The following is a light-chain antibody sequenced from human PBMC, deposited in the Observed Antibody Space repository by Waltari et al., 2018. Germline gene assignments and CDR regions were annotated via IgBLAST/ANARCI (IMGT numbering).Light chain of an antibody. V-gene: IGLV2-11*01. CDR2: DVT. J-gene: IGLJ3*02. CDR3: CSYAGSNTVV. CDR1: TICAGRYNL. Sequence: QSALTQPRSVSGSPGQSVTISCPGPTICAGRYNLVSWYQQHPGQAPKLMIYDVTKRPSGVPDRFSGSKSGNTASLTISGLQTDDEADYYCCSYAGSNTVVFGGGTKLTVL.